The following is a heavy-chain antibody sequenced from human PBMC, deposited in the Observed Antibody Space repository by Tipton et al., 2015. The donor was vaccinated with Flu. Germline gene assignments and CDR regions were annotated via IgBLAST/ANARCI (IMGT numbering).Heavy chain of an antibody. CDR2: ISGYNGNT. Sequence: QLVQSGAEVKKPGASVKVSCKASGYIFTSYGVYWVRQAPGQGLEWMGWISGYNGNTNYAQKFQGRVSMTTDTSTSTAHMELRSLRSDDPAVYYCARGPGTILQLARGDFDYWGQGTLVTVSS. CDR1: GYIFTSYG. CDR3: ARGPGTILQLARGDFDY. V-gene: IGHV1-18*01. J-gene: IGHJ4*02. D-gene: IGHD6-6*01.